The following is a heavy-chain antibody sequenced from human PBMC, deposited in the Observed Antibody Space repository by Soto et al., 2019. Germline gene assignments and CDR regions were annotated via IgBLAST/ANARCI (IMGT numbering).Heavy chain of an antibody. Sequence: PGGSLRLSCAASGFTFSSYAMSWFRQAPGKGLEWVSAISGSGGSTYYADSVKGRFTISRDNSKNTLYLQMNSLRAEDTAVYYCAKDQVCSGGSCYGGIDYWGQGTLVTVSS. J-gene: IGHJ4*02. CDR3: AKDQVCSGGSCYGGIDY. CDR1: GFTFSSYA. CDR2: ISGSGGST. V-gene: IGHV3-23*01. D-gene: IGHD2-15*01.